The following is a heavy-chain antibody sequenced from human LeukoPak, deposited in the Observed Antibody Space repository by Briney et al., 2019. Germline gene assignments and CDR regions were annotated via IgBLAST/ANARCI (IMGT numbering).Heavy chain of an antibody. V-gene: IGHV3-74*01. D-gene: IGHD5-18*01. Sequence: GGSLRLSCAASGFTFSSYWLHWVRQAPGKGLVWVSRIKGDERSTNYADSVKGRFTISRDNAKNTVYLEMNSLRAEDTVVYYCVRGQLWSYYHDYWGQGTLVTVSS. CDR1: GFTFSSYW. CDR3: VRGQLWSYYHDY. J-gene: IGHJ4*02. CDR2: IKGDERST.